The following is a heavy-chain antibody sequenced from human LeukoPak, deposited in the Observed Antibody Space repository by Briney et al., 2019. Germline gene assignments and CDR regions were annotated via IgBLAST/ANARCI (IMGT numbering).Heavy chain of an antibody. V-gene: IGHV4-4*02. D-gene: IGHD3-16*01. Sequence: SETLSLTCAVSGGSISSNKWWSWVRQPPEKGLEWIGEIYHSGSTNYNPSLKGRVTISVDKSKNQFSLKLSSVTAADTAVYYCARRGGGDVDVWGQGTMVTVSS. CDR2: IYHSGST. J-gene: IGHJ3*01. CDR3: ARRGGGDVDV. CDR1: GGSISSNKW.